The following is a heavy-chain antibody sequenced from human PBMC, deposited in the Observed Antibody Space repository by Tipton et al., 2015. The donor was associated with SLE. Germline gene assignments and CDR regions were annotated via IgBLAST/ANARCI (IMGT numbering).Heavy chain of an antibody. CDR1: GFTFSAYA. CDR2: IYSGDRST. V-gene: IGHV3-23*03. Sequence: SLRLSCAASGFTFSAYAMSWVRQAPGKGLEWVSVIYSGDRSTYYGDSVKGRFTVSRDNSRNTLYLQMNSLRGDDTAVYYCAKDTVRGFFDLWGRGALVTVSS. J-gene: IGHJ2*01. D-gene: IGHD4-17*01. CDR3: AKDTVRGFFDL.